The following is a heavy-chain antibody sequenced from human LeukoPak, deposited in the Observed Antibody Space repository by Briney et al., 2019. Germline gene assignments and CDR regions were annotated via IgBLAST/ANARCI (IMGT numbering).Heavy chain of an antibody. D-gene: IGHD3-10*01. Sequence: AGSLRFSCAASGFTFSSYEMNWVRQAPGKGLEWVSYISCSGSTIYYADSVKGRFTISRDNAKNSLYLQMNSLRAEDTAVYYCANLRSNVLLWFGESLYGMDVWGQGTTVTVSS. CDR2: ISCSGSTI. CDR3: ANLRSNVLLWFGESLYGMDV. V-gene: IGHV3-48*03. CDR1: GFTFSSYE. J-gene: IGHJ6*02.